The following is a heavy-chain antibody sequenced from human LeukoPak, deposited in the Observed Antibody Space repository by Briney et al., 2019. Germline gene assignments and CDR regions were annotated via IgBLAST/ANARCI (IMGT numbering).Heavy chain of an antibody. CDR3: ARVGTDYDAFDI. CDR1: GYSISSGYY. V-gene: IGHV4-38-2*02. Sequence: SETLSLTCTVSGYSISSGYYWGWIRQPPGKGLEWIGSIFHSGSTYYNPSLKSRVTISVDTSKNQFSLKLSSVTAADTAVYYCARVGTDYDAFDIWGQGTMVTVSS. CDR2: IFHSGST. J-gene: IGHJ3*02. D-gene: IGHD1-26*01.